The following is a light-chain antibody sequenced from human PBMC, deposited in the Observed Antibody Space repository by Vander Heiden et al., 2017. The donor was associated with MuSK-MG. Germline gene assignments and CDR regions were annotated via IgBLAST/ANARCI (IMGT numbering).Light chain of an antibody. CDR3: SSYTSSSTLGV. CDR1: SSDVGSYNR. V-gene: IGLV2-18*02. Sequence: QSALTQPPSVSGSPGQSVTISCTGTSSDVGSYNRVSWYQQPPGTAPKRMIYEVSNRPSGVPDRFSGSKSGNTASLTISGLQAEDEADYYCSSYTSSSTLGVFGGGTKLTVL. CDR2: EVS. J-gene: IGLJ2*01.